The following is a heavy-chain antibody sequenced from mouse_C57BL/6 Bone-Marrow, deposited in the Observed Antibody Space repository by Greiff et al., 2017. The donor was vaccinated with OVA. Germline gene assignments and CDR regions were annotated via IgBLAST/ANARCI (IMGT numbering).Heavy chain of an antibody. V-gene: IGHV1-19*01. Sequence: EVQLQQSGPVLVKPGASVKMSCKASGYTFTDYYMNWVKQSHGKSLEWIGVINPYNGGTSYNQKFKGKATLTVDKSSSTAYMELNSLTSEDSAVYYCARRALYGSSFPFAYWGQGTLVTVSA. J-gene: IGHJ3*01. CDR2: INPYNGGT. D-gene: IGHD1-1*01. CDR1: GYTFTDYY. CDR3: ARRALYGSSFPFAY.